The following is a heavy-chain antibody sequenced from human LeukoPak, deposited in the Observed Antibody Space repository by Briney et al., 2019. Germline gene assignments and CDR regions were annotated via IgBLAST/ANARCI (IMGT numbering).Heavy chain of an antibody. CDR2: ISWDGGST. Sequence: PGGSLRLSWAASGFTFDDYTMHWVRQAPGKGLEWVSLISWDGGSTYYADSVKGRFTISRDNSKNSLYLQMNSLRTEDTALYYCAKDDSSGYFTFDYWGQGTLVTVSS. CDR1: GFTFDDYT. CDR3: AKDDSSGYFTFDY. D-gene: IGHD3-22*01. V-gene: IGHV3-43*01. J-gene: IGHJ4*02.